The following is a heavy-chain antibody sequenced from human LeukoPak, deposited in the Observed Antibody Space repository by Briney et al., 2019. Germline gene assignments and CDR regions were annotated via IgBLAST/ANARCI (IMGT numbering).Heavy chain of an antibody. CDR3: ASHEQWLVVDFDY. Sequence: PGGSLRLSCAASGFSFSDYSMNWVRQAPGKGLEWVSAISGSGGSTYYADSVKGRFTISRDNSKNTLYLQMNSLRAEDTAVYYCASHEQWLVVDFDYWGQGTLVAVSS. CDR2: ISGSGGST. D-gene: IGHD6-19*01. CDR1: GFSFSDYS. J-gene: IGHJ4*02. V-gene: IGHV3-23*01.